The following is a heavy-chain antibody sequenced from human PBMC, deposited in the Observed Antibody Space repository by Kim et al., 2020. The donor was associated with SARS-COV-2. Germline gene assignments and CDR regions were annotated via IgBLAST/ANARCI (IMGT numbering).Heavy chain of an antibody. CDR1: GGSISSSTYY. J-gene: IGHJ4*02. Sequence: SETLSLTCTVSGGSISSSTYYWDWIRQPPGKGLEWIGSLYYSGSTYKTASLKSRVTMSVDTSRNQFSLKLRSVTAADTAVYYCARRRPGGSSYYFDYWGQGTLVPVSS. D-gene: IGHD5-12*01. CDR2: LYYSGST. V-gene: IGHV4-39*01. CDR3: ARRRPGGSSYYFDY.